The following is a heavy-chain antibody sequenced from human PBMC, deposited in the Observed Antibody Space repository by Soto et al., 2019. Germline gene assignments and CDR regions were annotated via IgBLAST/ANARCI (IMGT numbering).Heavy chain of an antibody. Sequence: GASVKVSCKASGYTFTSYAMHWVRQDPRQRLEWMGWINAGNGNTKYPQKFQGRVTITRDTSASTAYMELSSLRSEDTAVYYCARDLNYDILTGYYRYYYYGMDVWGQGTTVTVSS. CDR1: GYTFTSYA. D-gene: IGHD3-9*01. CDR3: ARDLNYDILTGYYRYYYYGMDV. J-gene: IGHJ6*02. CDR2: INAGNGNT. V-gene: IGHV1-3*01.